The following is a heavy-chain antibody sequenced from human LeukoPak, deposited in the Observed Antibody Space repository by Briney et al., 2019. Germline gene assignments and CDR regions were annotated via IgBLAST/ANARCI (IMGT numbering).Heavy chain of an antibody. CDR2: IYHSGST. D-gene: IGHD2-15*01. J-gene: IGHJ5*02. V-gene: IGHV4-38-2*02. CDR1: GYSISSGYY. Sequence: SETLSLTCTVSGYSISSGYYWGWIRQPQGKGLEWIGSIYHSGSTYYNPSLKSRVTISVDTSKNQFSLKLSSVTAADTAVYYCARVRVGAANWFDPWGQGTLVTVSS. CDR3: ARVRVGAANWFDP.